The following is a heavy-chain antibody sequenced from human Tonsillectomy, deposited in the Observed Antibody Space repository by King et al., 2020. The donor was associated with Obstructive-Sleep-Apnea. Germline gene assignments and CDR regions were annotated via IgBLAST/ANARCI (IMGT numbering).Heavy chain of an antibody. J-gene: IGHJ2*01. Sequence: VQLVESGGGLVQPGRSLRLSCTASGFTFGDYAMSWFRQAPGKGLEWVGFIRSKAYGGTTEYAASVKGRFTISRDDSKSIAYLQMNSLKTEDTAVYYCTRDRATVPTDWYFDLWGRGTLVTVSS. V-gene: IGHV3-49*03. CDR3: TRDRATVPTDWYFDL. CDR2: IRSKAYGGTT. D-gene: IGHD4-17*01. CDR1: GFTFGDYA.